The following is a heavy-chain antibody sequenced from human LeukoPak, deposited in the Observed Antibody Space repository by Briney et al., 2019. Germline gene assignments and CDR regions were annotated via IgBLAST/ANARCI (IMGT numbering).Heavy chain of an antibody. CDR3: ARDSSGSYYYYYYMDV. Sequence: GGSLRLSCAAPGFTFSSYAMHWVRQAPGKGLEWVAVISYDGSNKYYADSVKGRFTISRDNSKNTLYLQMNSLRAEDTAVYYCARDSSGSYYYYYYMDVWGKGTTVTVSS. V-gene: IGHV3-30*01. CDR1: GFTFSSYA. CDR2: ISYDGSNK. D-gene: IGHD1-26*01. J-gene: IGHJ6*03.